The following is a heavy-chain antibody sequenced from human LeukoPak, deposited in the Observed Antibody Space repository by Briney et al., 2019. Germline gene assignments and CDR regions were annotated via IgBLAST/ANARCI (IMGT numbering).Heavy chain of an antibody. Sequence: PSETLSLTCTVSGGSFSSSSYYWSWIRQPAGKGLEWIGRIYTSGSTNYNPSLKSRLTISVDTSKNQFSLKLSSVTAADTAVYYCARDGSTVTSFYYYYGMDVWGQGTTVTVSS. CDR1: GGSFSSSSYY. D-gene: IGHD4-17*01. V-gene: IGHV4-61*02. J-gene: IGHJ6*02. CDR3: ARDGSTVTSFYYYYGMDV. CDR2: IYTSGST.